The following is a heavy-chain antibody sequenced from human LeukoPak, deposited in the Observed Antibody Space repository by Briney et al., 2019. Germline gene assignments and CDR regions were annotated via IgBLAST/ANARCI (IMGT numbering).Heavy chain of an antibody. Sequence: GASVKVTCKASGYTFTIYYMHWVRQAPGQGLEWMGIINPSGGSTSYAQKFQGRVTMTRDTSTSTVYMELRSLRSEDTAVYYCAREDCSSTSCYTGYYYMDVWGKGTTVTVSS. CDR2: INPSGGST. V-gene: IGHV1-46*01. J-gene: IGHJ6*03. D-gene: IGHD2-2*02. CDR1: GYTFTIYY. CDR3: AREDCSSTSCYTGYYYMDV.